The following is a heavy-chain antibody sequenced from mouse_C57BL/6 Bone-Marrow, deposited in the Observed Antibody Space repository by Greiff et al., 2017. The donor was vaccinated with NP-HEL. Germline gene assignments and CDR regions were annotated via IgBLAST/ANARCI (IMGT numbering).Heavy chain of an antibody. J-gene: IGHJ2*01. CDR2: ISYDGSN. CDR3: AREGRDYDYFDY. Sequence: EVQLQESGPGLVKPSQSLSLTCSVTGYSITSGYYWNWIRQFPGNKLEWMGYISYDGSNNYNPSLKNRISITRDTSKNQFFLKLNSVTTEDTATYYCAREGRDYDYFDYWGQGTTLTVSS. V-gene: IGHV3-6*01. D-gene: IGHD2-4*01. CDR1: GYSITSGYY.